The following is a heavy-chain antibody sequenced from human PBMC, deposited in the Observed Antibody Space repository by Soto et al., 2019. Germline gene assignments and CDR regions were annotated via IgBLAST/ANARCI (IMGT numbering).Heavy chain of an antibody. CDR2: INPNSGGT. Sequence: ASVKVSCKASGYTFTGYYMHCVRQAPGQGLEWMGWINPNSGGTNYAQKFQGWVTMTRDTSISTAYMELSRLRSDDTAVYYCARDGYGDYVATIDYWGQGTLVTVSS. CDR3: ARDGYGDYVATIDY. J-gene: IGHJ4*02. V-gene: IGHV1-2*04. CDR1: GYTFTGYY. D-gene: IGHD4-17*01.